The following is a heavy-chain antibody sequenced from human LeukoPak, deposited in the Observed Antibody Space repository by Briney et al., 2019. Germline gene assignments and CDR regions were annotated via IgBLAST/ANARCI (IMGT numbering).Heavy chain of an antibody. CDR3: VRYLHY. CDR2: IGTVSTPASSAYVT. CDR1: GFSFSTSE. Sequence: GGSLRLSCAASGFSFSTSEMNRVRQAPGKGLEWIAHIGTVSTPASSAYVTYYADSVKGRFTISRDNANNLLSLRMNSLRAEDTALYYCVRYLHYGGQGTLVTVSS. V-gene: IGHV3-48*03. J-gene: IGHJ4*02.